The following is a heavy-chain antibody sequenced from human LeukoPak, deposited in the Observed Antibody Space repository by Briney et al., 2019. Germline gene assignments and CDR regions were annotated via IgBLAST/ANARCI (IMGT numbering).Heavy chain of an antibody. Sequence: GASVKVSCKASGYTFTSYGISWVRQAPGQGLEWMGWISAYNGNTNYAQKLQGRVAMTTDTSTSTAYMELSSLRSEDTAVYYCARESRYYDSSGYGAFDIWGQGTMVTVSS. CDR3: ARESRYYDSSGYGAFDI. CDR1: GYTFTSYG. D-gene: IGHD3-22*01. CDR2: ISAYNGNT. V-gene: IGHV1-18*01. J-gene: IGHJ3*02.